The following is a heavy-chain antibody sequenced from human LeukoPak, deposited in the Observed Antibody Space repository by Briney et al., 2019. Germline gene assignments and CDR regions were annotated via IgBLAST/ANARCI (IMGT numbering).Heavy chain of an antibody. CDR2: IYPGDSDT. CDR1: GYSFTSYW. CDR3: ARQNRYYYDSSGLRGWFDP. Sequence: GESLKISCKGSGYSFTSYWIGWVRQMPGKGLEWMGIIYPGDSDTRYSPSFQGQVTISADKSISTAYLQWSSLKASDTAMYYCARQNRYYYDSSGLRGWFDPWGQGTLVTVSS. V-gene: IGHV5-51*01. D-gene: IGHD3-22*01. J-gene: IGHJ5*02.